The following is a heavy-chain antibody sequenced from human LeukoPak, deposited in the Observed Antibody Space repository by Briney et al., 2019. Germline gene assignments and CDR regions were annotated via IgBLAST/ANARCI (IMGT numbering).Heavy chain of an antibody. Sequence: PGGSLRLSCAASGFTFSSYGMHWVRQAPGKGLEWVAVISYVGSNKYYADSVKGRFTISRDNSKNTLYLQMNNLTTEDTAVYYCAKEVSDYVTYYYMDVWGKGTTVTISS. D-gene: IGHD4-17*01. CDR1: GFTFSSYG. CDR2: ISYVGSNK. CDR3: AKEVSDYVTYYYMDV. J-gene: IGHJ6*03. V-gene: IGHV3-30*18.